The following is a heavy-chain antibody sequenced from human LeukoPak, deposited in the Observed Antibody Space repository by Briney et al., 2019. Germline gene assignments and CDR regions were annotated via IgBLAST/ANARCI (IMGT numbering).Heavy chain of an antibody. CDR3: AKDLYYCDSSGYYLGIFAFDI. Sequence: GGSLRLSCAASGFTFSSYAMSWVGQGPGKGLEWVAAISGSGGSTYYADSVKGRFTISRDNSKNTLYLQMNSLRAEDTAVYYCAKDLYYCDSSGYYLGIFAFDIWGQGTMVTVSS. J-gene: IGHJ3*02. D-gene: IGHD3-22*01. CDR1: GFTFSSYA. CDR2: ISGSGGST. V-gene: IGHV3-23*01.